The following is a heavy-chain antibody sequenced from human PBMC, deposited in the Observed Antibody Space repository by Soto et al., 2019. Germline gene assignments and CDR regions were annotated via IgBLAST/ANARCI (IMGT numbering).Heavy chain of an antibody. CDR3: AKDRLRDGSSRQGFDY. CDR2: ISGSGGST. Sequence: GGSLRLSCAASGFTFSSYAMAWVRQPPGKGLEWVSFISGSGGSTYNADSVKGRFTISRDNSKNIVFLQMNSLRAEDTAVYYCAKDRLRDGSSRQGFDYWGQGTLVTSPQ. J-gene: IGHJ4*02. V-gene: IGHV3-23*01. D-gene: IGHD6-6*01. CDR1: GFTFSSYA.